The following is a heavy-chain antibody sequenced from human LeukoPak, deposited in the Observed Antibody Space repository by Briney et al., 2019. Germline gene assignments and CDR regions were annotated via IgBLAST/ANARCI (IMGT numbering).Heavy chain of an antibody. Sequence: SETLSLTCTVSGGSISSSSYYWGWIRPPLGKGLEWIGSIYYSVSTYYNPSLKSRVTISVDTSKNQFSLKLSSVTAADTAVYYCARDIVVVGFDYWGQGTLVTVSS. CDR3: ARDIVVVGFDY. V-gene: IGHV4-39*02. CDR1: GGSISSSSYY. D-gene: IGHD2-2*01. CDR2: IYYSVST. J-gene: IGHJ4*02.